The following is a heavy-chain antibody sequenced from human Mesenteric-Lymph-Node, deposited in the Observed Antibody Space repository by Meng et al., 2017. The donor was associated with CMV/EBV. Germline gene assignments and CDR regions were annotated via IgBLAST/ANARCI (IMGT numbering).Heavy chain of an antibody. J-gene: IGHJ6*02. CDR2: ISSSSSTI. CDR1: GFTFSSYS. Sequence: GGSLRLSCAASGFTFSSYSMNWVRQAPGKGLEWVSYISSSSSTIYYADSVKGRFTISRDNAKNSLYLQMNSLRAEDTAVYYCAKDQTGSDSSSWYYYYYGMDVWGQGTTVTVSS. V-gene: IGHV3-48*04. D-gene: IGHD6-13*01. CDR3: AKDQTGSDSSSWYYYYYGMDV.